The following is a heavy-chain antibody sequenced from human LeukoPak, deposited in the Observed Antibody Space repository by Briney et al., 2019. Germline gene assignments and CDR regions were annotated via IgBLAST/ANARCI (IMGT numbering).Heavy chain of an antibody. CDR3: AKDPGEYSSSWYYFDY. J-gene: IGHJ4*02. V-gene: IGHV3-30*02. Sequence: PGGSLRLSCAASGFTFSSYGMHWVRQAPGKGLEWVAFIRYDGSNKYYADSVKGRFTISRDNSKNTLYLQMNSLRAEDTAVYYCAKDPGEYSSSWYYFDYWGQGTLVTVSS. CDR2: IRYDGSNK. D-gene: IGHD6-13*01. CDR1: GFTFSSYG.